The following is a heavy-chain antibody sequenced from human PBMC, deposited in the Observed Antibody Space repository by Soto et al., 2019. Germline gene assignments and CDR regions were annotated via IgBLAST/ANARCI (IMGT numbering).Heavy chain of an antibody. Sequence: KPXETLSLTCSVSGYSISSGYDWCWIRQPPGKGLEWIGSIYHSGSTYYNPSLKSRVTISVDTSKNQFSLKLSSVTAADTAVYYCERGGPYYDSSGYYDYWGQGTLVTVYS. V-gene: IGHV4-38-2*02. CDR3: ERGGPYYDSSGYYDY. D-gene: IGHD3-22*01. J-gene: IGHJ4*02. CDR1: GYSISSGYD. CDR2: IYHSGST.